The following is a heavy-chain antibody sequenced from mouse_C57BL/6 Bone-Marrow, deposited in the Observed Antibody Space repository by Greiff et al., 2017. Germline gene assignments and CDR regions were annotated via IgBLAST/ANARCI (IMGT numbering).Heavy chain of an antibody. J-gene: IGHJ4*01. Sequence: QVQLQQSGAELMKPGASVKLSCKATGYTFTGYWIEWVKQRPGHGLEWIGEILPGSGSTNYNEKFKGKATFTADTSSNTAYMQLSILTTEDSAIYYCASLGSSSYYYAMDYWGQGTSVTVSS. CDR2: ILPGSGST. D-gene: IGHD1-1*01. CDR3: ASLGSSSYYYAMDY. V-gene: IGHV1-9*01. CDR1: GYTFTGYW.